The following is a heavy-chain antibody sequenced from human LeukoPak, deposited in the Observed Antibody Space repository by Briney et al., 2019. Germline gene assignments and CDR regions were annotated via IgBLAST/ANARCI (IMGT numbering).Heavy chain of an antibody. J-gene: IGHJ6*03. V-gene: IGHV1-18*01. CDR2: ISAYNGNT. D-gene: IGHD3-22*01. CDR3: ARQVYSGYLYYYYYMDV. Sequence: ASVKVSCKASGYTFTSYGISWVRQAPGQGLEWMGWISAYNGNTNYAQKLQGRVTMTTDTSTSTAYMELSSLRSEDTAVYYCARQVYSGYLYYYYYMDVWGKGTTVTISS. CDR1: GYTFTSYG.